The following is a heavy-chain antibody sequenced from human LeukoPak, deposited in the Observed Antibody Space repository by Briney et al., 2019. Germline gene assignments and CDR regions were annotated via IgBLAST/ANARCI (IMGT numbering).Heavy chain of an antibody. V-gene: IGHV3-64D*06. D-gene: IGHD3-10*01. CDR3: VKGRYGTGWDF. Sequence: EGSLRLSCSASGFSFSTHNMHWVRQAAGKGLEFVSGITSDGENTDYLDFVKGRFTITRDNSKNTLYLHMTSLRPEDTAVYFCVKGRYGTGWDFWGPGTLVIVSS. CDR2: ITSDGENT. J-gene: IGHJ4*02. CDR1: GFSFSTHN.